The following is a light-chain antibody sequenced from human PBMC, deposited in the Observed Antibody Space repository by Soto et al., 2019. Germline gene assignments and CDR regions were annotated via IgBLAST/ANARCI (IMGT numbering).Light chain of an antibody. CDR3: KEYNSFSYT. CDR1: QSISSL. CDR2: DSS. V-gene: IGKV1-5*01. Sequence: DIQMTQSPSTLSASVGDRVTITCRASQSISSLLAWYQQRPGKAPRLLIYDSSSLESGVPSRFSGTGSGTEFTLTISSLQPDDFATYYCKEYNSFSYTFGQGTRLEI. J-gene: IGKJ2*01.